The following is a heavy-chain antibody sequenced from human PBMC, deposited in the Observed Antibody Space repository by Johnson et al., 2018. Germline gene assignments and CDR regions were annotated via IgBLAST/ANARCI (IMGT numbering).Heavy chain of an antibody. Sequence: QVQLVQSGGGVVQPGRSLRLSCAASGFTFNSYAMHWVRQAPGKGLEGVAGTSYDGTDKDYADSVKGRFTISRDNSENTLYLQMNSLRAEDTAVYYCATEPCGGDCYLEYLHHWGQGTLVTVSA. J-gene: IGHJ1*01. CDR1: GFTFNSYA. CDR3: ATEPCGGDCYLEYLHH. CDR2: TSYDGTDK. D-gene: IGHD2-21*02. V-gene: IGHV3-30*04.